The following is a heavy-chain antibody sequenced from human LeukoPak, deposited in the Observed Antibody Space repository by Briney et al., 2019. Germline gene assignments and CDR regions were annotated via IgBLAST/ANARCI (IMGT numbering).Heavy chain of an antibody. CDR2: INPSTGGT. Sequence: ASVKVSCKASGYTFTDYYMHWVRQAPGQGLEWMGWINPSTGGTNYAESFQGRVTMARDTPITTVFMELSRLKSDDTAVYYCARLRYVGSGYPFDYWGQGTLVTVSS. CDR1: GYTFTDYY. CDR3: ARLRYVGSGYPFDY. J-gene: IGHJ4*02. V-gene: IGHV1-2*02. D-gene: IGHD3-22*01.